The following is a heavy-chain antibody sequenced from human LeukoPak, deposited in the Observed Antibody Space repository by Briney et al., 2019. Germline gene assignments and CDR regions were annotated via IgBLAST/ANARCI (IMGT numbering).Heavy chain of an antibody. D-gene: IGHD5-12*01. J-gene: IGHJ4*02. CDR3: ARDPGSGYEEHFDY. CDR1: GFIFSDYY. Sequence: GGSLRLCCAASGFIFSDYYMSRIRQAPGKGLERVSYISSSGSTMYYTDSVKGRFTISRDNAKDSLYLQMNSLRAEDTAVYYCARDPGSGYEEHFDYWGQGTLVTVSS. CDR2: ISSSGSTM. V-gene: IGHV3-11*01.